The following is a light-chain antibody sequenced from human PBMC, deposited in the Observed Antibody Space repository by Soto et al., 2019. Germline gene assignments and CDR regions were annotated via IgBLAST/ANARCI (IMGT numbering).Light chain of an antibody. V-gene: IGKV3-11*01. CDR1: QRVGSH. Sequence: EIVLTQFPATLSLSPGETATLSCRASQRVGSHLVWYQQKPGHAPRLLMLDASTRATGIPARFSGSGSGTYFTLTISSLEPADFAVYYCHQRSTWPLTFGGGTKVEFK. CDR2: DAS. J-gene: IGKJ4*01. CDR3: HQRSTWPLT.